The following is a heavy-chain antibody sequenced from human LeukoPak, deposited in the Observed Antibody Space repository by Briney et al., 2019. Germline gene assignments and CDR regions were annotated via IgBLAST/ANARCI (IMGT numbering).Heavy chain of an antibody. Sequence: QTGGSLRLSCAASGFSFTTYGMHWVRQAPLKGLEWLAAISYDGRNQNYADSVKGRFTIFRDNSQNTLYLQMNSLRAEDTALHYCVKDRTINGRSSPFDSWGQGTLVTVSS. CDR1: GFSFTTYG. CDR2: ISYDGRNQ. J-gene: IGHJ4*02. CDR3: VKDRTINGRSSPFDS. D-gene: IGHD1-26*01. V-gene: IGHV3-30*18.